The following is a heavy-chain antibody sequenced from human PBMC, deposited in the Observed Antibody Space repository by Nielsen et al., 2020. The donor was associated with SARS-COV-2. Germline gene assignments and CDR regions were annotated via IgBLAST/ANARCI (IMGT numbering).Heavy chain of an antibody. CDR3: ARDRGKQWLVLDGMDV. CDR1: GFTFSLYA. J-gene: IGHJ6*02. D-gene: IGHD6-19*01. CDR2: ISYDGSKQ. V-gene: IGHV3-30*04. Sequence: GESLKISCAASGFTFSLYAIHWVRQTPGKGLEWVSVISYDGSKQYYADSVKGRFTISRDNSKNTLYLQMNSLRAEDTAVYYCARDRGKQWLVLDGMDVWGQGTTVTVSS.